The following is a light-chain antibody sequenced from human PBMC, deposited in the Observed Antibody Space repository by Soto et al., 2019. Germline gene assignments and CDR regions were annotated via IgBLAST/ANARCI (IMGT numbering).Light chain of an antibody. J-gene: IGLJ1*01. Sequence: QSALTQPTSVSGSAGQTITICCTANSHDNGAYDYVSWYQQPPCKAPRLRIYGVRSRPSVIPSRFSASNSGPTAPALISGLQAEDEADYYCASFTTNRVCVFGHGTKVTVL. CDR2: GVR. CDR3: ASFTTNRVCV. V-gene: IGLV2-14*01. CDR1: SHDNGAYDY.